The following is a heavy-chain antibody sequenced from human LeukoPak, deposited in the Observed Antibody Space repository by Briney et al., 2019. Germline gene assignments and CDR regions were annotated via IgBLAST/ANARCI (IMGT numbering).Heavy chain of an antibody. CDR1: GYTFTSYQ. J-gene: IGHJ4*02. Sequence: ASVKVSCKASGYTFTSYQMHWVRQAPGQGLEWMGIINPTGGNKNYAHKFQGRVTMTRDMSTSTVYMELSSLRSEDTAVYYCARKAYCSGGSCSRYNSDSYYFDYWGQGTLVTVSS. CDR2: INPTGGNK. V-gene: IGHV1-46*01. D-gene: IGHD2-15*01. CDR3: ARKAYCSGGSCSRYNSDSYYFDY.